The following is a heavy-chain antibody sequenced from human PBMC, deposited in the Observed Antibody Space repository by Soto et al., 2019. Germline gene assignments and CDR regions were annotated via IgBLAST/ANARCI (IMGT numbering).Heavy chain of an antibody. CDR3: TRDRGYYFGSGNDY. J-gene: IGHJ4*02. CDR1: GFTFTNAW. CDR2: IKSKADGGTT. Sequence: EVQLVESGGGLVKSGGSLRLSCAASGFTFTNAWMSWVRQAPGKGLEWVGHIKSKADGGTTDYAAPVKGRFTISRDDSKNTLYLQVNSLITEDTAVYYCTRDRGYYFGSGNDYWGQGTLVTVSS. D-gene: IGHD3-10*01. V-gene: IGHV3-15*01.